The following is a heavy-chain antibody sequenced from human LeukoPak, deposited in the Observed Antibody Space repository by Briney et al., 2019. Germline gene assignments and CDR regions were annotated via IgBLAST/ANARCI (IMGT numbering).Heavy chain of an antibody. CDR1: GFSVSLNY. CDR2: LYSGSDT. V-gene: IGHV3-53*01. J-gene: IGHJ2*01. D-gene: IGHD3-3*02. CDR3: ARVGDHFHWYLDL. Sequence: PGGSLRLSCAASGFSVSLNYMNWVRQAPGKGLEWVSILYSGSDTYYADSVKGRFTISRDRSKNMLFLHMNSLRVEDTALYYCARVGDHFHWYLDLWGRGTLVTVSS.